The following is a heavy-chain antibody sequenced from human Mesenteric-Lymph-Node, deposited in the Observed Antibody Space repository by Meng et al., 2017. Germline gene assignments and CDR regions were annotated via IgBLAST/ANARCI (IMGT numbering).Heavy chain of an antibody. CDR2: SNHSGST. Sequence: LQEWGAGLLKPSETLPINCAVYGGSFSGYDSSWNRQPPGMGLEWIGESNHSGSTNSNPSLKSRVTISVDTSKNQFSLKLSSVTAADTAVYYCARGSSSSWYFGYWGQGTLVTVSS. CDR3: ARGSSSSWYFGY. J-gene: IGHJ4*02. D-gene: IGHD6-13*01. V-gene: IGHV4-34*01. CDR1: GGSFSGYD.